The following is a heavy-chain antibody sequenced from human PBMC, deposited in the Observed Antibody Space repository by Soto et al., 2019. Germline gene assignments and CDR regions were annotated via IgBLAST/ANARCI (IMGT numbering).Heavy chain of an antibody. J-gene: IGHJ5*02. CDR3: ARGIVVVPAAMEPGGDWFDP. V-gene: IGHV3-21*01. D-gene: IGHD2-2*01. CDR1: GFTFSSYS. CDR2: ISSSSSYI. Sequence: PGGSLRLSCAASGFTFSSYSMNWVRQAPGKGLEWVLSISSSSSYIYYADSVKGRFTISRDNAKNSLYLQMNSLRAEDTAVYYCARGIVVVPAAMEPGGDWFDPWGQGTLVTVSS.